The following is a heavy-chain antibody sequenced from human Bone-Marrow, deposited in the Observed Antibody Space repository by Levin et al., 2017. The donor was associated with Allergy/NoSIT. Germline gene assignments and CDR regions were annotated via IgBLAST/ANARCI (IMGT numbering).Heavy chain of an antibody. J-gene: IGHJ4*02. D-gene: IGHD3-10*01. V-gene: IGHV1-24*01. CDR1: GYALSELS. CDR2: FDPGDGET. CDR3: ATDFMARGVVRRGDTFDH. Sequence: ASVKVSCKVSGYALSELSIHWVRQTPGKGLEWMGGFDPGDGETLYAQTFQGRVDMTEDTTTDTAYMELSSLRSDDTATYYCATDFMARGVVRRGDTFDHWGQGTLVVVSS.